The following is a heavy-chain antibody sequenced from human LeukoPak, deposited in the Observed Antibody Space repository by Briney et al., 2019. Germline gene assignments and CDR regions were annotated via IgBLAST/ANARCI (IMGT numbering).Heavy chain of an antibody. CDR2: INPNSGGT. Sequence: ASVKVSCKASGYTFTGYYMHWVRQAPGQGREWMGRINPNSGGTNYAQKFQGRVTMTRDTSISTAYMELSRLRSDDTAVYYCARDRMGVGLRCFEIPFDPWGQGTLVTVSS. D-gene: IGHD3-9*01. J-gene: IGHJ5*02. V-gene: IGHV1-2*06. CDR3: ARDRMGVGLRCFEIPFDP. CDR1: GYTFTGYY.